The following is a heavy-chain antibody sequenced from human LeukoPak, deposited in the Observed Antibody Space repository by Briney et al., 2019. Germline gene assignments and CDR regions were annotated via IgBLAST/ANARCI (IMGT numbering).Heavy chain of an antibody. J-gene: IGHJ4*02. Sequence: GGSLRLSCAASGFTFSSSWMSWVRQAPGKGLEWVANIKQDESERHYVDSVKGRFTISRDNAKNSLYLRMNSLRPEDTAVYYCAKDTVGVLDYWGQGILVAVSS. CDR3: AKDTVGVLDY. CDR2: IKQDESER. D-gene: IGHD1-26*01. V-gene: IGHV3-7*04. CDR1: GFTFSSSW.